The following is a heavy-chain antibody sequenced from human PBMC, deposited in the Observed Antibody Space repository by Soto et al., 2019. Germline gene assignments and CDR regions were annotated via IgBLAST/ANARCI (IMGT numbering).Heavy chain of an antibody. J-gene: IGHJ6*02. D-gene: IGHD6-6*01. CDR3: AREGSSSPSTYYYYASGLDV. Sequence: LRLSFAASGFTFSSCWMSWVRQAPWKVLEWVANIKQDGSEKYYVDSVKGRFTISRDNAKNSLYLQMNSLRAEDTAVYYCAREGSSSPSTYYYYASGLDVWGQGKRVTVSS. CDR1: GFTFSSCW. V-gene: IGHV3-7*01. CDR2: IKQDGSEK.